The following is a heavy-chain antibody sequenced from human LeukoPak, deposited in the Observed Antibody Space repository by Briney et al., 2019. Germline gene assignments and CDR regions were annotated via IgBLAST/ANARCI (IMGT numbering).Heavy chain of an antibody. Sequence: SATLSLTCAVYGGSFSGYYWSWIRQPPGKGLEWIGEINHSGSTNYNPSLKSRVTISVDTSKNQFSLKLSSVTAADTAVYYCARVRYSGYVDYWGQGTLVTVSS. V-gene: IGHV4-34*01. CDR3: ARVRYSGYVDY. J-gene: IGHJ4*02. CDR1: GGSFSGYY. CDR2: INHSGST. D-gene: IGHD5-12*01.